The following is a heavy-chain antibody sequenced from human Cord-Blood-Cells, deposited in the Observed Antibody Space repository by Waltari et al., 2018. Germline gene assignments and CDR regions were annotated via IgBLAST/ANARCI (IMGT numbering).Heavy chain of an antibody. CDR1: GGPISSYS. CDR3: ASRAQLGQGGAFDI. J-gene: IGHJ3*02. Sequence: QVQLQESGPGLVKPSEPLSLTCTVSGGPISSYSWSWTRQPPGKGLEWIGYIYYSGSTNYNPSLKSRVTISVDTSKNQFSLKLSSVTAADTAVYYCASRAQLGQGGAFDIWGQGTMVTVSS. V-gene: IGHV4-59*01. CDR2: IYYSGST. D-gene: IGHD3-10*01.